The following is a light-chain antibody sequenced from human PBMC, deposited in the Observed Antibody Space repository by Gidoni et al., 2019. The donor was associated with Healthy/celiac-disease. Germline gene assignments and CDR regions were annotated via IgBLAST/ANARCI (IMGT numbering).Light chain of an antibody. V-gene: IGLV2-14*01. CDR1: NSDVGGYNY. Sequence: QSALTHPASVSGAPGHPITISCTGTNSDVGGYNYFSWYQQHPGKAPKLMIYEVSNRPSGVSNRLSGSKSGNTASLTISGLQAEDEADYYCSSYTTSTPHVLFGGGTKLTVL. J-gene: IGLJ2*01. CDR2: EVS. CDR3: SSYTTSTPHVL.